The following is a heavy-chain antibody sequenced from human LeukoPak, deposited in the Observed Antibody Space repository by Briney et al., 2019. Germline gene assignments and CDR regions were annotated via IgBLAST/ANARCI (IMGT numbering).Heavy chain of an antibody. CDR1: GFSFSDYY. CDR2: ISSSGGTI. Sequence: GGSLRLSCAASGFSFSDYYMSWIRQAPGKGLEWVSYISSSGGTIYYADSVRGRFTISRDDAKNSLYLQMDSLRAEDTAVYYCARGYRIQLWGYWGQGTLVIVSS. J-gene: IGHJ4*02. V-gene: IGHV3-11*04. CDR3: ARGYRIQLWGY. D-gene: IGHD5-18*01.